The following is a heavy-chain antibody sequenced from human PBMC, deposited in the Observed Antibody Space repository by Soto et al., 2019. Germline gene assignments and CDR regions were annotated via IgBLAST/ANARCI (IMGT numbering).Heavy chain of an antibody. V-gene: IGHV1-69*06. Sequence: PVKVSCKASGGIFGSSTINWVRQAAGQGLEWMGGIIPLFGTANYAEKFQGRVTITADKSTKTEYMELTSLRSEDTAVYYCASKAACGGDCYVFDSWGQGTLLT. CDR3: ASKAACGGDCYVFDS. CDR2: IIPLFGTA. CDR1: GGIFGSST. D-gene: IGHD2-21*02. J-gene: IGHJ4*02.